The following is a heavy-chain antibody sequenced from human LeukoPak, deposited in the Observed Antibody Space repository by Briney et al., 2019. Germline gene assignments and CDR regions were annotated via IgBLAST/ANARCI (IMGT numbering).Heavy chain of an antibody. J-gene: IGHJ5*02. V-gene: IGHV3-11*01. CDR1: GFTFSDYY. D-gene: IGHD6-19*01. CDR3: ARAGSSVWYSWFDP. Sequence: PGGSLRLSCAASGFTFSDYYMSWIRQAPGKGLEWISYISSSGTSIYYTGSVKGRFTISRDNAKNSLYLQMTSLRAEDTAVYYWARAGSSVWYSWFDPWGQGTLVTVSS. CDR2: ISSSGTSI.